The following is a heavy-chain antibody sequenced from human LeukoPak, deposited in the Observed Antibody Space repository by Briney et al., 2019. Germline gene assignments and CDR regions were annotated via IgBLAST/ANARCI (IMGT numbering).Heavy chain of an antibody. D-gene: IGHD2-15*01. CDR3: ARVLPRKYCSGGSCYSGAFDI. V-gene: IGHV4-39*01. J-gene: IGHJ3*02. CDR2: IYYSGNT. CDR1: GDSISSRNDY. Sequence: SETLSLTCTVSGDSISSRNDYWGWIRQPPGKGLEWIGHIYYSGNTLYSPSLKSQVTISVDTSKNQFSLQLNSVTPEDTAVYYCARVLPRKYCSGGSCYSGAFDIWGQGTMVTVSS.